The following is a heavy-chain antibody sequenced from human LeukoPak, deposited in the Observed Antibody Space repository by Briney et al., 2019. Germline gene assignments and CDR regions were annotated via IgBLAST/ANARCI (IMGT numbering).Heavy chain of an antibody. D-gene: IGHD1-26*01. CDR3: ARDWVSGSYRDWFNMNDAFDI. V-gene: IGHV1-69*04. Sequence: SVKVSCKASGGTFSSYAISWVRQAPGQGLEWVGRIIPILGIANYAQKFQGRVTITADKSTSTAYMELSSLRSEDTAVYYCARDWVSGSYRDWFNMNDAFDIWGQGTMVTVSS. CDR1: GGTFSSYA. J-gene: IGHJ3*02. CDR2: IIPILGIA.